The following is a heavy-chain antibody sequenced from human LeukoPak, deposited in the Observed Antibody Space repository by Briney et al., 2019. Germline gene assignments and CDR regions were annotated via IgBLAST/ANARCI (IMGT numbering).Heavy chain of an antibody. J-gene: IGHJ4*02. CDR2: INHSGST. CDR3: ARGKYRIATD. CDR1: GGSFSDYY. Sequence: SETLSLTCAVYGGSFSDYYWSWIRQPPGKGLEWIGEINHSGSTTYNPSLKSRVTISLDTSKNQFSLGLSSVTAADTAVYYCARGKYRIATDWGQGTLVTVSS. V-gene: IGHV4-34*01. D-gene: IGHD6-13*01.